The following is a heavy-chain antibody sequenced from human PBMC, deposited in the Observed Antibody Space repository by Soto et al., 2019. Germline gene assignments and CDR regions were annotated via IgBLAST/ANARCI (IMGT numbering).Heavy chain of an antibody. Sequence: QVQLQQSGPGLVKPSQTLSLTCTVSGDSISSGGYYWTWVRQRPGKGLEWIGYIRYSESTYYNPSLKSRLIVSIDTSKTQFSMRLSSVTAADTAVYFCTRGAWGYAFDVWGQGTMVTVSS. CDR3: TRGAWGYAFDV. V-gene: IGHV4-31*03. CDR2: IRYSEST. D-gene: IGHD3-16*01. CDR1: GDSISSGGYY. J-gene: IGHJ3*01.